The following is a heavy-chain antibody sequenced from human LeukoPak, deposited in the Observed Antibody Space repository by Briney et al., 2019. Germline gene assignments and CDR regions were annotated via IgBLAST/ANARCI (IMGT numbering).Heavy chain of an antibody. CDR3: ARLLDNDIRGDPDTFDV. V-gene: IGHV4-59*11. Sequence: PSETLSLTRTVSGGSPSVHYWSCIRHPRAGRLEGSGYVSYTWETKYNPPLQSRVAISTDTSKSQFPLKLTSVTSAHTAVYSCARLLDNDIRGDPDTFDVWGEGTTVIVSS. J-gene: IGHJ3*01. CDR1: GGSPSVHY. D-gene: IGHD3-22*01. CDR2: VSYTWET.